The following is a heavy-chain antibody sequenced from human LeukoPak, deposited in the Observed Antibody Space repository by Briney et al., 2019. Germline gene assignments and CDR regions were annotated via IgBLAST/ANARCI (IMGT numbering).Heavy chain of an antibody. Sequence: GASVKVSCKASGYTFTGYYMHWVRQAPGQGLEWMGWINPNSGGTNYAQKFQGRVTMTRDTSISTAYMELSGLRSDDTAVYYCARDPIENIWFGESWGYNWFNPWGQGTLVTVSS. CDR1: GYTFTGYY. J-gene: IGHJ5*02. V-gene: IGHV1-2*02. D-gene: IGHD3-10*01. CDR3: ARDPIENIWFGESWGYNWFNP. CDR2: INPNSGGT.